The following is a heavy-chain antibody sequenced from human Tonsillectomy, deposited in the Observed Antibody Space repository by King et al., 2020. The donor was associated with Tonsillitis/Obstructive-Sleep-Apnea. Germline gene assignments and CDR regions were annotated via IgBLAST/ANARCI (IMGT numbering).Heavy chain of an antibody. CDR1: GWSFSGYY. CDR2: INHSGST. Sequence: VQLQQWGAGLLKPSETLSLPCAVYGWSFSGYYWSWIRQPPGKGLEWIGEINHSGSTNYNPSLKSRVTISVDTSKNQFSLKLSSVTAADTAVYYCAAGTYYFDSWGQGTLVTVSS. D-gene: IGHD6-13*01. CDR3: AAGTYYFDS. J-gene: IGHJ4*02. V-gene: IGHV4-34*01.